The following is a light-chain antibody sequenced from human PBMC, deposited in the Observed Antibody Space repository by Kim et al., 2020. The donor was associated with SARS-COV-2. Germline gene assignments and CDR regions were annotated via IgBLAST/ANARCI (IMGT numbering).Light chain of an antibody. CDR2: EDN. V-gene: IGLV6-57*03. J-gene: IGLJ3*02. CDR3: QSYDSSNRV. CDR1: SGSIASNY. Sequence: GKPVTISCTPSSGSIASNYVQWYQQRPGSAPTTVIYEDNQRPSGVPDRFSGSIDSSSNSASLTISGLKTEDEADYYCQSYDSSNRVFGGGTQLTVL.